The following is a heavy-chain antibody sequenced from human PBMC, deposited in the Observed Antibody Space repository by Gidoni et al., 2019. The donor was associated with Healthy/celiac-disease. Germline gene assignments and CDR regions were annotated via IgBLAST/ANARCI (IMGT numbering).Heavy chain of an antibody. CDR1: GYTFTSYD. CDR2: MNPNSGNT. Sequence: QVQLVQSGAEVKKPGASVKVSCKASGYTFTSYDINWVRQATGQGLEWMGWMNPNSGNTGYAQKFQGRVTMTRNTSISTAYMELSSLRSEDTAVYYCARNSIGDYEAYYYGMDVWGQGTTVTVSS. J-gene: IGHJ6*02. V-gene: IGHV1-8*01. CDR3: ARNSIGDYEAYYYGMDV. D-gene: IGHD4-17*01.